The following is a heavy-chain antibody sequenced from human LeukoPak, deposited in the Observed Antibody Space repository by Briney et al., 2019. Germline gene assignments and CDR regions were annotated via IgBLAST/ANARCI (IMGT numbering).Heavy chain of an antibody. Sequence: GGSLRLSCAASGFTFSSYGMHWVRQAPGQGLEWMGWINPNSGGTNYAQKFQGRVTMTRDTSISTAYMELSRLRSDDTAVYYCASGDYGDPPLNYWGQGTLVTVSS. CDR1: GFTFSSYG. CDR3: ASGDYGDPPLNY. V-gene: IGHV1-2*02. D-gene: IGHD4/OR15-4a*01. J-gene: IGHJ4*02. CDR2: INPNSGGT.